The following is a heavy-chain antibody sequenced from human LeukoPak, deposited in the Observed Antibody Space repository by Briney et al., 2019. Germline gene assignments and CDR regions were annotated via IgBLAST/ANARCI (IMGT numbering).Heavy chain of an antibody. CDR3: ARGRSNYYGMDV. CDR1: GFTFSSYG. CDR2: ISNDGSKK. V-gene: IGHV3-30*03. J-gene: IGHJ6*02. Sequence: GGSLRLSCAASGFTFSSYGMHWVRQAPGKGLDWVAVISNDGSKKYYADSVKGRFTISRDNSKNTLSLQVSSLRTEDTAVYYCARGRSNYYGMDVWGQGTTVTVSS. D-gene: IGHD1-26*01.